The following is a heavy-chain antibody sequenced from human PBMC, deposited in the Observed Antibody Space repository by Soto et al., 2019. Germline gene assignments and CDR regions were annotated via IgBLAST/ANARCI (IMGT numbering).Heavy chain of an antibody. CDR2: ISSSSSTI. D-gene: IGHD4-17*01. CDR3: APQLPPTVTTFSAYFQH. J-gene: IGHJ1*01. V-gene: IGHV3-48*01. CDR1: GFTFSSYS. Sequence: GGSLRLSCAASGFTFSSYSMNWVRQAPGKGLEWVSYISSSSSTIYYADSVKGRFTISRDNAKNSLYLQMNSLRAEDTAVYYCAPQLPPTVTTFSAYFQHWGQGTLVTVSS.